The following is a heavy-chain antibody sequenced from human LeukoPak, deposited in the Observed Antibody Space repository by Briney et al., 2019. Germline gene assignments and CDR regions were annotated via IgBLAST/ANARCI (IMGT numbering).Heavy chain of an antibody. CDR3: AREGSIVGDASEFDY. CDR1: GFTFSSYS. J-gene: IGHJ4*02. Sequence: PGGSLRLSCAASGFTFSSYSMNWVRQAPGKGLEWVSSISSSSSYIYYADSVKGRFTISRDNAKNSLYLQMNSLRAEDTAVYYCAREGSIVGDASEFDYWGQGTLVTVSS. D-gene: IGHD1-26*01. V-gene: IGHV3-21*01. CDR2: ISSSSSYI.